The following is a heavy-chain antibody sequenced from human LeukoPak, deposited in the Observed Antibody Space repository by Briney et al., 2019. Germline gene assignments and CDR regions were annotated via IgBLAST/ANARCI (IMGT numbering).Heavy chain of an antibody. CDR2: INHSGST. D-gene: IGHD6-19*01. CDR1: GGSFSGYY. J-gene: IGHJ4*02. V-gene: IGHV4-34*01. CDR3: ARDPYSSGPHDY. Sequence: SETLSLTCAVYGGSFSGYYWSWIRQPPGKGLEWIGEINHSGSTNYNPSLKSRVTISVDTSKNQFSLKLSSVTAADTAVYYCARDPYSSGPHDYWGQGTLVTVS.